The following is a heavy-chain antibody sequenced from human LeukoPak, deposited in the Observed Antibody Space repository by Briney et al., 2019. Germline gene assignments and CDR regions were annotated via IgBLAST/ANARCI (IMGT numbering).Heavy chain of an antibody. D-gene: IGHD2-2*02. CDR1: GGSISSYY. V-gene: IGHV4-59*01. J-gene: IGHJ4*02. Sequence: PSETLSLTCTVSGGSISSYYWSWIRQPPGKGLEWIGYIYYSGSTNYNPSLKSRVTISVDTSKNQFSLKLSSVTAADTAAYYCARGGPAAIPGWKKMDYWGQGTLVTVSS. CDR3: ARGGPAAIPGWKKMDY. CDR2: IYYSGST.